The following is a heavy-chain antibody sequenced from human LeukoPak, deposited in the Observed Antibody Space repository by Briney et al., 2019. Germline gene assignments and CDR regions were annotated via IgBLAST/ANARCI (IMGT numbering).Heavy chain of an antibody. CDR2: IIPILGIA. Sequence: SVKVSCKASGGTFSSYAISWVRQAPGQGLERMGSIIPILGIANYAQKFQGRVTITADKSTSTAYMELSSLRSEDTAVYYCARGRGAYDSGGDYWGQGTLVTVSS. V-gene: IGHV1-69*04. J-gene: IGHJ4*02. CDR1: GGTFSSYA. D-gene: IGHD5-12*01. CDR3: ARGRGAYDSGGDY.